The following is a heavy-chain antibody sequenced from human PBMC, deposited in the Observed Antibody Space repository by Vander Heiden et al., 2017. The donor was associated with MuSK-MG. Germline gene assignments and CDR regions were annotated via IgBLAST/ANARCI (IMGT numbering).Heavy chain of an antibody. CDR3: ARAGRTSRAGYYYVDV. Sequence: QVQLQESGPGLVKPSQTLSLTCTVSGGSISSGKYYWSWIRQHPGKGLEWIGYIYYSGSTSYNPSLKSRVTISVDTSKNQFSLKLSSVTAADTAVYYCARAGRTSRAGYYYVDVWGKGTTVTVSS. V-gene: IGHV4-31*03. J-gene: IGHJ6*03. CDR2: IYYSGST. CDR1: GGSISSGKYY. D-gene: IGHD2-2*01.